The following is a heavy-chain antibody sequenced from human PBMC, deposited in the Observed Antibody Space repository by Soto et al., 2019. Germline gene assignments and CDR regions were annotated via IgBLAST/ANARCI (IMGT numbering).Heavy chain of an antibody. V-gene: IGHV3-23*01. CDR2: ISGSGGST. CDR1: GFTFSSYA. D-gene: IGHD4-17*01. J-gene: IGHJ4*02. CDR3: AKYTRDYAWSGSDY. Sequence: PGGSLRLSCAVSGFTFSSYAMNWVRQAPGKGLEWVSAISGSGGSTYYADSVKGRFTISRDNSKNTLYLQMNSLRADDTAVYYCAKYTRDYAWSGSDYWGQGTLVTVSS.